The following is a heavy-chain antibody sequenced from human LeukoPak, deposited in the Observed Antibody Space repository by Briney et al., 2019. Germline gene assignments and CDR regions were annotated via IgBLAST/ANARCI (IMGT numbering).Heavy chain of an antibody. CDR1: GGSISSDGYY. CDR3: ARVGDFWSGYPSNYYYYYMDV. D-gene: IGHD3-3*01. V-gene: IGHV4-61*08. Sequence: PSETLSLTCTVSGGSISSDGYYWSWIRQPPGKGPEWIGHIQHSGGTNYNPSLKSRVTISVDTSKNQFSLKLSSVTAADTAVYYCARVGDFWSGYPSNYYYYYMDVWGKGTTVTVSS. CDR2: IQHSGGT. J-gene: IGHJ6*03.